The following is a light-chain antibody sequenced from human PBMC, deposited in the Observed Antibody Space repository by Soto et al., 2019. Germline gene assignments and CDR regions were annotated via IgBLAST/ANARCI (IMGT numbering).Light chain of an antibody. Sequence: ELVLTQSPGTLSLSPGEKANLSCTASQSVRNNYLAWLQQKPGQAPRLLISGASTRATGVPDRFSGSGSGTDFTLTISRLEPEDFAVYYCQQYGGSRTLGQGTKVDIK. CDR2: GAS. V-gene: IGKV3-20*01. CDR3: QQYGGSRT. CDR1: QSVRNNY. J-gene: IGKJ1*01.